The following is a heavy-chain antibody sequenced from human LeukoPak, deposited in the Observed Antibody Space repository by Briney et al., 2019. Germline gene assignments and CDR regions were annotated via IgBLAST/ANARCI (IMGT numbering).Heavy chain of an antibody. CDR3: ARGPDYDFWSGLNWFDP. V-gene: IGHV4-34*01. CDR1: GGSFSGYY. J-gene: IGHJ5*02. D-gene: IGHD3-3*01. CDR2: INHSGST. Sequence: PSETLSLTCAVYGGSFSGYYWSWIRQPPGKGLEWIGEINHSGSTNYNPSLKSRVTISVDTSKNQFPLKLSSVTAADTAVYYCARGPDYDFWSGLNWFDPWGQGTLVTVSS.